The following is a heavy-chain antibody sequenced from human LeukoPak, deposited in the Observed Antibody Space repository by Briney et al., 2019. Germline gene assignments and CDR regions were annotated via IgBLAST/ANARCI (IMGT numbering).Heavy chain of an antibody. V-gene: IGHV3-48*01. CDR3: AKHKENYGDSCLDDY. Sequence: GGSLRLSCAASGFTFNTYTMNWVRQAPGKGLEWVSYISGSSGIIDYADSVRGRFTISRDNAKNSLYLQMNSLRAEDTAVYYCAKHKENYGDSCLDDYWGQGTLVTVSS. J-gene: IGHJ4*02. D-gene: IGHD4-17*01. CDR2: ISGSSGII. CDR1: GFTFNTYT.